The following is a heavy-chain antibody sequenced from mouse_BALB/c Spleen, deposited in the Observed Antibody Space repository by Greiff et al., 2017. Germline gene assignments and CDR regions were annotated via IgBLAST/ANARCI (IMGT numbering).Heavy chain of an antibody. D-gene: IGHD1-1*01. CDR2: ISSGSSTI. J-gene: IGHJ3*01. CDR3: ARSGYGSSYPFAY. V-gene: IGHV5-17*02. CDR1: GFTFSSFG. Sequence: EVMLVESGGGLVQPGGSRKLSCAASGFTFSSFGMHWVRQAPEKGLEWVAYISSGSSTIYYADTVKGRFTISRDNPKNTLFLQMTSLRSEDTAMYYCARSGYGSSYPFAYWGQGTLVTVSA.